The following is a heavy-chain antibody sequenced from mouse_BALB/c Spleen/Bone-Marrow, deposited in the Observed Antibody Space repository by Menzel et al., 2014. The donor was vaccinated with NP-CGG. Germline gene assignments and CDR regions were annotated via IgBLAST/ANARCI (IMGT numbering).Heavy chain of an antibody. CDR2: ISDGGSYT. Sequence: EVQRVESGGGLVKPGGSLKLSCAASGFTFSDYYMYWVRQTPEERLEWVATISDGGSYTYYPDSVKGRFTISRDNAKNNLYLQMSSLKSEDTAMYYCANYYSSTWFAYWGQGTLVTVSA. V-gene: IGHV5-4*02. D-gene: IGHD1-1*01. CDR1: GFTFSDYY. J-gene: IGHJ3*01. CDR3: ANYYSSTWFAY.